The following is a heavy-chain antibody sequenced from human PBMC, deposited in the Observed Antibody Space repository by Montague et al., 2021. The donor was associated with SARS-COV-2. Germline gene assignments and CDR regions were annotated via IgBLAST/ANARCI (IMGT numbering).Heavy chain of an antibody. V-gene: IGHV2-70*11. CDR3: ARIYYGSGSSPFDY. Sequence: PALVKPTQTLTLTCTFSGFSLSTSGMCVSWIHQPPGKALEWLARIDWDDEKYYSTSLKTRLTISKDTSKNQVVLTMTNMDPVDTATYYCARIYYGSGSSPFDYWGQGTLVTVSS. J-gene: IGHJ4*02. CDR2: IDWDDEK. D-gene: IGHD3-10*01. CDR1: GFSLSTSGMC.